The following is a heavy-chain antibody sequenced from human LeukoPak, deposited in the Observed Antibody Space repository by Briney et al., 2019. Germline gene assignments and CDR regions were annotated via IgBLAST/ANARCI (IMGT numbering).Heavy chain of an antibody. CDR2: ISHSGSTI. J-gene: IGHJ4*02. CDR1: GFTFSSYH. V-gene: IGHV3-48*01. CDR3: VRPRFPNGKDTFKFDY. Sequence: PGGSLRLSCGVSGFTFSSYHMNWVRQAPGKGLEWISYISHSGSTIYYADSVKGRFTVSRDNGKNSLYLQMDSLRADDTAVYYCVRPRFPNGKDTFKFDYWGQGTLVTVSS.